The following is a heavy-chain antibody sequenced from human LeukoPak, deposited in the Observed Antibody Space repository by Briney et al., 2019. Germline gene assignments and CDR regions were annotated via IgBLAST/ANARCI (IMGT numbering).Heavy chain of an antibody. J-gene: IGHJ4*02. Sequence: GGSLRLSCAASGFTVSSDYMSWVRQAPGKGLEWVSVIYSGGSTYYADSVKGRFTISRDNSKNTLYLQMNSLRAEDTAVYYCARGLNVVVPAAMNYFDYWGQGTLVTVSS. CDR1: GFTVSSDY. CDR2: IYSGGST. V-gene: IGHV3-66*01. D-gene: IGHD2-2*01. CDR3: ARGLNVVVPAAMNYFDY.